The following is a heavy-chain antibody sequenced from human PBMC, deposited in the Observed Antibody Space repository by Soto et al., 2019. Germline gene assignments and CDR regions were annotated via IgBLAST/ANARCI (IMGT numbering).Heavy chain of an antibody. J-gene: IGHJ3*02. D-gene: IGHD3-22*01. Sequence: QVQLVQSGAEVKKPGASVKVSCKASGYTFSNYGISWVRQAPGQGLEWVGWISTYNGDTKYAQKLQGRVTLTTDTPRSTAYVELRSLRSDDTAVYYCARDVGDDSSVYNYGFDIWGQGTVVTVSS. V-gene: IGHV1-18*01. CDR3: ARDVGDDSSVYNYGFDI. CDR1: GYTFSNYG. CDR2: ISTYNGDT.